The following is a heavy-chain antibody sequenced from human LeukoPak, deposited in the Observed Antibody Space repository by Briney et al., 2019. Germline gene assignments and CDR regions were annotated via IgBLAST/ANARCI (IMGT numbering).Heavy chain of an antibody. V-gene: IGHV3-21*01. D-gene: IGHD4/OR15-4a*01. CDR3: VRDLMGSGATTAYLHH. J-gene: IGHJ1*01. Sequence: VGSLRLSCTASGFTFSDYSMNWVRQAPGKGLEWVSSISRRSRHVYYAGSVKGRFTISRDNAKNSLYLQMNSLRAEDMAVYFCVRDLMGSGATTAYLHHWGQGTLVTVSS. CDR1: GFTFSDYS. CDR2: ISRRSRHV.